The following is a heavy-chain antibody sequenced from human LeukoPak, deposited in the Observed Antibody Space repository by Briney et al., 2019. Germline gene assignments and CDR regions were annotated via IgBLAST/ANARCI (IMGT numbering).Heavy chain of an antibody. D-gene: IGHD3-16*02. J-gene: IGHJ5*02. CDR3: ARGLGIMITFGGVIVRENWFDP. CDR2: TYYRSKWYN. CDR1: GDSVSSNSAA. V-gene: IGHV6-1*01. Sequence: SQTLSLTCAISGDSVSSNSAAWYWIRQSPSRGLEWLGRTYYRSKWYNDYAVSVKSRITINPDISKNQFSLQLNSVTPEDTAVYYCARGLGIMITFGGVIVRENWFDPWGQGTLVTVSS.